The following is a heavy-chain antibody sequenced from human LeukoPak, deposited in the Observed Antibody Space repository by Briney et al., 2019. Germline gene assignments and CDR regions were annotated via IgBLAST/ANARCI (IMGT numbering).Heavy chain of an antibody. CDR1: GFTFDDYR. J-gene: IGHJ4*02. V-gene: IGHV3-20*04. CDR3: ARGADGRGVHYYDSSGYPGDY. CDR2: INWSGRST. Sequence: PGGPLTLSCAASGFTFDDYRMRWLRHAPGKGLEWVSGINWSGRSTGYVHYVKGRVTISRDNAKNSLYLQMNSLRAEDTDLYYCARGADGRGVHYYDSSGYPGDYWGQGTLVTVSS. D-gene: IGHD3-22*01.